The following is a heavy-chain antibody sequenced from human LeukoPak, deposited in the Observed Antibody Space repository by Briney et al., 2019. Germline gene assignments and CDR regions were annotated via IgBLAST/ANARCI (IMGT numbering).Heavy chain of an antibody. Sequence: GGSLRLSCAASGFTLSIYNMNWVRPPPGKGLEWVSSISSSNNYIYYADSVKGRFTISRDNTKNSLYLQMNSLRAEDTAVYYCARRSPNYYFDYWGQRTPVTVSS. J-gene: IGHJ4*02. CDR2: ISSSNNYI. V-gene: IGHV3-21*01. CDR1: GFTLSIYN. CDR3: ARRSPNYYFDY.